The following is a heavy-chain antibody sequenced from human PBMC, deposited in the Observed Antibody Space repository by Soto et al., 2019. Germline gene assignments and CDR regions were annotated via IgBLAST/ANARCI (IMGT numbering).Heavy chain of an antibody. CDR1: GFTFSSYG. V-gene: IGHV3-33*08. D-gene: IGHD1-26*01. CDR3: ARDGDSGSYYYYYYMDV. CDR2: IWYDGSNK. Sequence: GGSLRLSCAASGFTFSSYGMHWVRQAPGKGLEWVAVIWYDGSNKYYADSVKGRFTISRDNSKNTLYLQMNSLRAEDTAVYYGARDGDSGSYYYYYYMDVWGKGTTVTVSS. J-gene: IGHJ6*03.